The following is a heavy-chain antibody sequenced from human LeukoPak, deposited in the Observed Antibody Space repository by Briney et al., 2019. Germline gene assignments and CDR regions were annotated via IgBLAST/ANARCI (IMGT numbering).Heavy chain of an antibody. D-gene: IGHD4-17*01. V-gene: IGHV4-59*08. CDR3: ARLPRGYYGDYQIDY. CDR1: GGSISSYY. Sequence: PSETLSPTCTVSGGSISSYYWSWIRQPPGKGLEWIGYIYYSGSTNYNPSLKSRVTISVDTSKSQFSLKLRSVTAADTAVYYCARLPRGYYGDYQIDYWGQGTLVTVSS. CDR2: IYYSGST. J-gene: IGHJ4*02.